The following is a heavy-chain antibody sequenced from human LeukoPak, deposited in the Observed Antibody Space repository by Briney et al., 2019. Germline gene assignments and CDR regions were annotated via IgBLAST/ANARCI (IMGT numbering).Heavy chain of an antibody. Sequence: PAESLCLSCTVSGFSISSGDYYWSWIRQPPGKGLEWIGYIYYSGSSYYNAYPKSRVNISVETYKNQFSAKLSSVTAADTAVYYCGRASDYGTNGMDVWGKGTTVTVSS. J-gene: IGHJ6*04. V-gene: IGHV4-30-4*01. CDR1: GFSISSGDYY. D-gene: IGHD4-17*01. CDR3: GRASDYGTNGMDV. CDR2: IYYSGSS.